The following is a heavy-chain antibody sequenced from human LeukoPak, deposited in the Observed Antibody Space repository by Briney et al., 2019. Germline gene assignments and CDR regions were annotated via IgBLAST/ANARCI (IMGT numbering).Heavy chain of an antibody. V-gene: IGHV3-72*01. Sequence: GGSLRLSCAASGYTFSDHYIDWVRQAPGKGLEWVGHTRNKANNYATEYAASVKGRFTISRDDSRNSVYLQMNSLKTEDTAVYHCTRWRSGTSDWGQGTLVTVSS. CDR1: GYTFSDHY. CDR2: TRNKANNYAT. CDR3: TRWRSGTSD. J-gene: IGHJ4*02. D-gene: IGHD4-23*01.